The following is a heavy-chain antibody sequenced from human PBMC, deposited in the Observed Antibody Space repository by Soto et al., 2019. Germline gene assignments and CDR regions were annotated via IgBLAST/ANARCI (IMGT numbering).Heavy chain of an antibody. CDR1: GYGFTSSA. Sequence: SVKGSWKAAGYGFTSSAGQWVRQARGQRREWIGWIVVGSGNTNYAQKFQERVTITRDMSTSTAYMELSSLISEDTAVYYCAADSRGHIVVVTATYYYYYGMDVWGQGTTVPV. CDR2: IVVGSGNT. D-gene: IGHD2-21*02. J-gene: IGHJ6*02. CDR3: AADSRGHIVVVTATYYYYYGMDV. V-gene: IGHV1-58*01.